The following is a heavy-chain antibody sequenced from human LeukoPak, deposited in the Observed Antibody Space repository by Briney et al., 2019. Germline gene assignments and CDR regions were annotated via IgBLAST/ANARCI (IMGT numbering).Heavy chain of an antibody. V-gene: IGHV3-30*18. CDR2: ISYDGSNK. D-gene: IGHD4-23*01. CDR3: AKDFTVYGGNYLFDY. CDR1: GFTLSSYG. Sequence: GGSLRLSCAASGFTLSSYGMHWVRQAPGKGLEWVAVISYDGSNKYYADSVKGRFTISRDNSKNTLYLQMNSLRAEDTAVYYCAKDFTVYGGNYLFDYWGQGNLVTVSS. J-gene: IGHJ4*02.